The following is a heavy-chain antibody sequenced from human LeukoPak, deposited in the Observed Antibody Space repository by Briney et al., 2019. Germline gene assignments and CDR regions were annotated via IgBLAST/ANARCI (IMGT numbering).Heavy chain of an antibody. CDR3: GIAALTGYEFDY. D-gene: IGHD3-9*01. V-gene: IGHV1-46*03. J-gene: IGHJ4*02. CDR1: GYTFTDYY. Sequence: ASVKVSFKASGYTFTDYYVHWVRQAPGQGLEWMAIINPSGGDTTYAQKFQGRVTMTRDTSTSTVYMELSSLRSDDTAVYYCGIAALTGYEFDYWGQGTLVTVSS. CDR2: INPSGGDT.